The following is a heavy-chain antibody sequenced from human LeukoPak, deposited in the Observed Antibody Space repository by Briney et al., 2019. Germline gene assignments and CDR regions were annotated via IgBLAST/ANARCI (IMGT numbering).Heavy chain of an antibody. CDR3: AAGTTNCYSCGWFDP. CDR2: IASSTI. D-gene: IGHD2-2*01. Sequence: GGTLRLSCAASGFTFSTYSMNWVRQAPGKGLEWVSYIASSTIYYADSVKGRFTISRDNAKNSLYLQMSSLRAEDTAVYYCAAGTTNCYSCGWFDPWGQGTLVTVSS. J-gene: IGHJ5*02. CDR1: GFTFSTYS. V-gene: IGHV3-48*01.